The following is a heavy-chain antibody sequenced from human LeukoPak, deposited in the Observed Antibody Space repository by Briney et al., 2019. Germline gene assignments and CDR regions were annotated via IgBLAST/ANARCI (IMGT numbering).Heavy chain of an antibody. CDR2: INTNTGNP. J-gene: IGHJ4*02. Sequence: EASVKVSCKASGYTFTSYAMNWVRQAPGQAIEWMGWINTNTGNPTYAQGFTGRFVFSLDTSVSTAYLQISSLKAEDTAVYYCARVVGCGGDCYSGISDYWGQGALVTVSS. V-gene: IGHV7-4-1*02. CDR1: GYTFTSYA. D-gene: IGHD2-21*02. CDR3: ARVVGCGGDCYSGISDY.